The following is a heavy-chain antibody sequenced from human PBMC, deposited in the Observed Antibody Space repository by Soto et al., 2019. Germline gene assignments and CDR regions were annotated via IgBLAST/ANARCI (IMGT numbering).Heavy chain of an antibody. V-gene: IGHV2-5*01. D-gene: IGHD3-22*01. CDR1: GFSLSTSGVG. Sequence: QITLKESGPPLVKPTQTLTLTCTFSGFSLSTSGVGVGWIRQPPGKALEWLALIYWNDDKRYSPSLKSRLTITKDTSKNQVVLTMTNMDPVDTATYYCAHYYDSSGYYYVYFDYWGQGTLVTVSS. CDR2: IYWNDDK. J-gene: IGHJ4*02. CDR3: AHYYDSSGYYYVYFDY.